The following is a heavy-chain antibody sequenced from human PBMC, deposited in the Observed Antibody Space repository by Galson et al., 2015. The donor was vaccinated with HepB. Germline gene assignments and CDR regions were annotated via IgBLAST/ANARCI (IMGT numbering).Heavy chain of an antibody. J-gene: IGHJ3*01. Sequence: ALVKPTQTLTLTCTFSGFSLDTSGEAVGCIRQPPGKALEWLALVWWNDDQRYNPSLSSRLTITKDTSKNQVVLTMTNMDPVDTATYYCAHRRDTGSLFDVWGQGTMVTVSS. V-gene: IGHV2-5*01. CDR3: AHRRDTGSLFDV. CDR2: VWWNDDQ. CDR1: GFSLDTSGEA. D-gene: IGHD7-27*01.